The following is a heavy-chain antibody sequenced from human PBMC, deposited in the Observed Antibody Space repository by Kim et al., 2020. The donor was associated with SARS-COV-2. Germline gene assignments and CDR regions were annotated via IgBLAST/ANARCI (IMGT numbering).Heavy chain of an antibody. D-gene: IGHD2-2*01. CDR3: AKDIVVVPAAYGMDV. V-gene: IGHV1-46*01. Sequence: ASVKVSCKASGYTFTSYYMHRVRQAPGQGLEWMGIINPSGGSTSYAQKFQGRVTMTRDTSTSTVYMELSSLRSEDTAVYYCAKDIVVVPAAYGMDVWGQGTTVTVSS. CDR1: GYTFTSYY. CDR2: INPSGGST. J-gene: IGHJ6*02.